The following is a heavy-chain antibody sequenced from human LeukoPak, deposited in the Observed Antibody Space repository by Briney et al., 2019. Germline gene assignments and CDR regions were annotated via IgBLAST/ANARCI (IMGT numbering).Heavy chain of an antibody. V-gene: IGHV3-21*01. CDR3: AKDQGVGGYLDYYYYGMDV. J-gene: IGHJ6*02. CDR2: ISSSSSYI. Sequence: GGSLRLSCAASGFTFSSYSMNWVRQAPGKGLEWVSSISSSSSYIYYADSVKGRFTISRDNAKNTLYLQMNSLRAEDTAVYYCAKDQGVGGYLDYYYYGMDVWGQGTTVTVSS. D-gene: IGHD5-12*01. CDR1: GFTFSSYS.